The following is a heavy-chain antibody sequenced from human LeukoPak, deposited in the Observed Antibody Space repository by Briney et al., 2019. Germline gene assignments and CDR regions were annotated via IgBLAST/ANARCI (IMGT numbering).Heavy chain of an antibody. CDR2: IKQDGSEK. D-gene: IGHD1-26*01. Sequence: GGSLRLSCAASGFTFSSYWMSWVRQAPGKGVEWVANIKQDGSEKYYVDSVKGRYTTSRDNAKNSLYLQMNSLRAEDTAVYYCERDGWELLSPLDYWGEGTLVTVSS. CDR1: GFTFSSYW. V-gene: IGHV3-7*01. CDR3: ERDGWELLSPLDY. J-gene: IGHJ4*02.